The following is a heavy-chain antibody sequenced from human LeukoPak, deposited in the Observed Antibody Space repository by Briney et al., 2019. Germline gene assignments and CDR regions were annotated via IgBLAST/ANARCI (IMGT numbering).Heavy chain of an antibody. CDR2: IIPIFGTA. CDR1: GGTFSSYA. V-gene: IGHV1-69*13. Sequence: ASVKVSCKASGGTFSSYAISWVRQAPGQGLEWMGGIIPIFGTANYAQKFQGRVTITADESTSTAYMELSSLRSEDTAVYYCAREVSTIFGVVISSRRFDYWGQGTLVTVSS. J-gene: IGHJ4*02. D-gene: IGHD3-3*01. CDR3: AREVSTIFGVVISSRRFDY.